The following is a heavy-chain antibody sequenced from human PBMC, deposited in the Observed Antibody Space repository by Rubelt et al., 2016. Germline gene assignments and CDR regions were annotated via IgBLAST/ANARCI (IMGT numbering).Heavy chain of an antibody. V-gene: IGHV3-11*06. CDR2: ISSSSSYT. J-gene: IGHJ4*02. CDR3: ASLLPRLSYYFDY. D-gene: IGHD3-10*01. Sequence: GKGLEWVSYISSSSSYTNYADSVKGRFTISRDNAKNSLYLQMNSLRAEDTAVYYCASLLPRLSYYFDYWGQGTLVTVSS.